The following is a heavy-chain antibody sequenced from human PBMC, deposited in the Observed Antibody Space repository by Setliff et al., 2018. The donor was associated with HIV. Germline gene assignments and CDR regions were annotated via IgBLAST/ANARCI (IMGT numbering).Heavy chain of an antibody. CDR1: GGSISSSSYY. Sequence: SETLSLTCTVSGGSISSSSYYWGWIRQPPGKGLEWIGSIYYSGSTYYNPSLKSRVTISVDTSKNQFSLKLSSVTAADTAVYYCAAEGVQGSSYYYMDVWGKGTTVTVSS. CDR2: IYYSGST. D-gene: IGHD2-15*01. V-gene: IGHV4-39*07. J-gene: IGHJ6*03. CDR3: AAEGVQGSSYYYMDV.